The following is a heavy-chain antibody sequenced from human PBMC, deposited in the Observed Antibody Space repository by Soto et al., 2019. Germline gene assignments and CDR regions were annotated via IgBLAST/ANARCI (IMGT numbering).Heavy chain of an antibody. CDR2: IKQDGSEK. CDR3: AGDGRLNLIFGVAGGGFDP. Sequence: EAQLVESGGGLVQPGGSLRLSCAASGFTFSSHWMSWVRQAPGKGLEWVANIKQDGSEKYYVDSVKGRFTIPRDNAKNSVDLQRNSLRAEDTAVYYFAGDGRLNLIFGVAGGGFDPWGQGTLVTVSS. CDR1: GFTFSSHW. J-gene: IGHJ5*02. D-gene: IGHD3-3*01. V-gene: IGHV3-7*01.